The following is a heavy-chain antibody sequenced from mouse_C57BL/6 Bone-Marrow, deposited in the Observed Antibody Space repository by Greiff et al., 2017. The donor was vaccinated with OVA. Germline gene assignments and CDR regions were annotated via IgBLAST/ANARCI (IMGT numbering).Heavy chain of an antibody. V-gene: IGHV1-69*01. CDR2: IDPSDSYT. CDR1: GYTFTSYW. CDR3: AVTGTLFAY. D-gene: IGHD4-1*01. Sequence: QVQLQQPGAELVMPGASVKLSCKASGYTFTSYWMHWVKQRPGQGLEWIGEIDPSDSYTNYNQKFKGKSTLTVDKSSSTAYMQLRSLTSEDSAVYYCAVTGTLFAYWGQGTLVTVSA. J-gene: IGHJ3*01.